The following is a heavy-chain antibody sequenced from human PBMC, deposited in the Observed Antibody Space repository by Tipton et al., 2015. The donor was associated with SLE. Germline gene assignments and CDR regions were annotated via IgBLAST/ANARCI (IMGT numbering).Heavy chain of an antibody. D-gene: IGHD6-13*01. CDR1: GGSISSDNYY. J-gene: IGHJ2*01. CDR3: ARDNVAAAPYWHLEL. CDR2: MYSGGNT. V-gene: IGHV4-39*07. Sequence: TLSLTCTVSGGSISSDNYYWDWIRQPPGKGLEWVGTMYSGGNTYYSPSLKSRVTFSVDTSKNQFSLKLRSVTAADTAVYYCARDNVAAAPYWHLELWGRGTLVTVSS.